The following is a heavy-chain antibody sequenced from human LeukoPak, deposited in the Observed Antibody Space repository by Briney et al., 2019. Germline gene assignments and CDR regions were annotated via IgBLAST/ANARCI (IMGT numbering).Heavy chain of an antibody. CDR3: ARDDYGDYGYPENGMDV. Sequence: GASVKVSCKASGYTFTGYYMHWVRQAPGQGLEWMGWINPNSGGTNYAQKFQGRVTMTRDTSISTAYMELSRLRSDDTAVYYCARDDYGDYGYPENGMDVWGQGTTVTVSS. D-gene: IGHD4-17*01. CDR1: GYTFTGYY. CDR2: INPNSGGT. J-gene: IGHJ6*02. V-gene: IGHV1-2*02.